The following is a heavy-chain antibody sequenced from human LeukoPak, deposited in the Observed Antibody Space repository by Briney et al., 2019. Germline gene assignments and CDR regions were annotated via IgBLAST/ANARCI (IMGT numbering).Heavy chain of an antibody. CDR1: GGSISSYY. CDR3: AXXXXXXSXXXCYSDYYYYYGMDV. D-gene: IGHD2-2*01. V-gene: IGHV4-59*08. CDR2: IYYSGST. J-gene: IGHJ6*02. Sequence: SETLSLTCTVSGGSISSYYWSWIRQPPGKGLEWIGYIYYSGSTNYNPSLKSRVTISVDTSKNQFSLKLSSVTAADTAVYYCAXXXXXXSXXXCYSDYYYYYGMDVWGQGTTVTVSS.